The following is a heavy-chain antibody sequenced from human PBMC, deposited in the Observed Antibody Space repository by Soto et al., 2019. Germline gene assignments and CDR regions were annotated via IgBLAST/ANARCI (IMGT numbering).Heavy chain of an antibody. CDR1: GFTFSSYS. J-gene: IGHJ4*02. CDR3: ARAPSIEGYSYGLRHFEY. V-gene: IGHV3-21*01. Sequence: EVQLVESGGGLVKPGGSLRLSCAASGFTFSSYSMTWVRQAPGKGLEWVSSISSHSNYIYYADSVKGRFTISRDNAKNSLYLQMHSLRAEYTAVYYCARAPSIEGYSYGLRHFEYWGQGTLVTVSS. D-gene: IGHD5-18*01. CDR2: ISSHSNYI.